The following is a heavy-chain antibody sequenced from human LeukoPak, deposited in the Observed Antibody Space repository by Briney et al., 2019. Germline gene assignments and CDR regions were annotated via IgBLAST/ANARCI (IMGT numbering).Heavy chain of an antibody. V-gene: IGHV3-30*04. J-gene: IGHJ6*02. Sequence: GGSLRLSCAASGFTFSSYAMSWVRQAPGEGLEWVAVISYDGSNKYYADSVKGRFTISRDNSKNTLYLQMNSLRAEDTAVYYCARDKLTISPLSGMDVWGQGTTVTVSS. CDR1: GFTFSSYA. CDR3: ARDKLTISPLSGMDV. D-gene: IGHD3-10*01. CDR2: ISYDGSNK.